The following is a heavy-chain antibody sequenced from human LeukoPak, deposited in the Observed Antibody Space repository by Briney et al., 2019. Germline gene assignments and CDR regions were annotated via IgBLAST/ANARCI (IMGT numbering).Heavy chain of an antibody. D-gene: IGHD2-2*01. V-gene: IGHV1-69*13. J-gene: IGHJ4*02. CDR2: IIPIFGTA. Sequence: RASVKVSCKASGGTFSSYAISWVRQAPGQGLEWMGGIIPIFGTANYAQKFQGRVTITADESTSTAYMELSSLRSEDTAVYYCARAPVYCSSTSCSYFDYWGQGTLVTVSS. CDR1: GGTFSSYA. CDR3: ARAPVYCSSTSCSYFDY.